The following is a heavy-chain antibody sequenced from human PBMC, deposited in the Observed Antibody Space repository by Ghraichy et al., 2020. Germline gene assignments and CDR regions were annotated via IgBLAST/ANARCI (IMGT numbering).Heavy chain of an antibody. Sequence: ASVKVSCKASGYPFTAYYMHWVRQSPGQGLEWMGWINPNSGGTNYAQKFQGRVTMTRDTSISTAYMELSRLRSDDTAVYYCARVGYRGDGYWGQGTLVTVSS. D-gene: IGHD1-1*01. J-gene: IGHJ4*02. CDR3: ARVGYRGDGY. CDR1: GYPFTAYY. CDR2: INPNSGGT. V-gene: IGHV1-2*02.